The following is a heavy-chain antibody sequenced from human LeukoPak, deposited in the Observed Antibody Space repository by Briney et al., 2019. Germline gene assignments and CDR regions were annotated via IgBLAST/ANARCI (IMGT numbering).Heavy chain of an antibody. V-gene: IGHV4-4*07. J-gene: IGHJ4*02. Sequence: PSETLSLTCTVSGGSITYYYWSWIRQPAGKGLEWIGRIYTSGSTNYNPSLKSRVTISVDTSKNQFSLKLSSVTAADTAVYYCARAVVRGVNYQPINWGQGTLVTVSS. CDR1: GGSITYYY. D-gene: IGHD3-10*01. CDR2: IYTSGST. CDR3: ARAVVRGVNYQPIN.